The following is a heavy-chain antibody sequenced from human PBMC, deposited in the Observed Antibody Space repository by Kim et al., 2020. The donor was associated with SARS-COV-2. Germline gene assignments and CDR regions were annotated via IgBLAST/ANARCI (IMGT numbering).Heavy chain of an antibody. CDR2: ISGSGGST. CDR3: AKSGDYYDSSGYYYYQAFDI. J-gene: IGHJ3*02. Sequence: GGSLRLSCAASGFTFSSYAMSWVRQAPGKGLEWVSAISGSGGSTYYADSVKGRFTISRDNSKNTLYLQMNSLRAEDTAVYYCAKSGDYYDSSGYYYYQAFDIWGQGTMVTVSS. V-gene: IGHV3-23*01. CDR1: GFTFSSYA. D-gene: IGHD3-22*01.